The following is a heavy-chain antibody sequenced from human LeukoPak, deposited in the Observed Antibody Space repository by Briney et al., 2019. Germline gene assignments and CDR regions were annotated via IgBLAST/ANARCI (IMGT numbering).Heavy chain of an antibody. V-gene: IGHV1-18*01. CDR1: GYTFTSYG. CDR2: ISAYNSNT. D-gene: IGHD6-13*01. Sequence: ASVKVSCKASGYTFTSYGISWVRQAPGQGLEWMGWISAYNSNTNYAQKPQGRVTMTTDTSTSTAYMELRSLRSDDTAVYYCARETFIAAAGRYYYYGMDVWGQGTTVTVSS. J-gene: IGHJ6*02. CDR3: ARETFIAAAGRYYYYGMDV.